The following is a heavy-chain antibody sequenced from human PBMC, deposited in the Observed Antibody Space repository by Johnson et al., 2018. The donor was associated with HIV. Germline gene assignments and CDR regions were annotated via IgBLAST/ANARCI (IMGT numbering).Heavy chain of an antibody. J-gene: IGHJ3*02. V-gene: IGHV3-30*02. CDR3: AKDGMVAGSGGADAFDI. CDR2: MRYDGSNK. Sequence: QVLLVESGGGVVQPGGSLRLSCAASGLTFSISGMHWVRQAPGKGLEWVAFMRYDGSNKYYAASVKGRFTLSRDNSKNTLYLQMNSLRAEDKAIYYCAKDGMVAGSGGADAFDIWGQGTMVTVSS. D-gene: IGHD6-19*01. CDR1: GLTFSISG.